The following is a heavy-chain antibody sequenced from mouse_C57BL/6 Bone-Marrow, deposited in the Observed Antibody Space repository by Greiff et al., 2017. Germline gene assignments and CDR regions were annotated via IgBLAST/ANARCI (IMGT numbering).Heavy chain of an antibody. Sequence: QVQLQQSGAELVRPGTSVKVSCKASGYAFTNYLIEWVKQRPGQGLEWIGVINPGSGGTNYNEKFKGKATLTADKSSSTAYMQLSSLTSEDSAVCLSESLYHEEFAYWGQGTLVTVSA. CDR1: GYAFTNYL. J-gene: IGHJ3*01. D-gene: IGHD2-3*01. V-gene: IGHV1-54*01. CDR2: INPGSGGT. CDR3: ESLYHEEFAY.